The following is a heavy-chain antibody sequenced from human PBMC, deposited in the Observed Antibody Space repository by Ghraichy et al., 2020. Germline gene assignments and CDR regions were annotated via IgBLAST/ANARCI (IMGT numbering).Heavy chain of an antibody. CDR2: ISSSGTSV. V-gene: IGHV3-48*02. CDR1: GFTFSSYN. D-gene: IGHD1-26*01. CDR3: TREGSGSFSKY. J-gene: IGHJ4*02. Sequence: GGSLRLSCAASGFTFSSYNMNWVRQAPGKGLEWISFISSSGTSVYYAGSVRGRFTISRDSAKNSLYLQLNSLRDEDTAVYYCTREGSGSFSKYWGQGTLVTVSS.